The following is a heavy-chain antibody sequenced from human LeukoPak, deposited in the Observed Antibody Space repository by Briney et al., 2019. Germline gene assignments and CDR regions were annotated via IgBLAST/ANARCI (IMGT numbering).Heavy chain of an antibody. CDR1: GFTFSSYG. CDR3: AKDIVVVPAAKGTTYYYGMDV. Sequence: GGSLRLSCAASGFTFSSYGMHWVRQAPGKGLEWVAVISYDGSNKYYADSVKGRFTISRDNSKNTLYLQMNSLRAEDTAVYYCAKDIVVVPAAKGTTYYYGMDVWGQGTTVTVSS. CDR2: ISYDGSNK. J-gene: IGHJ6*02. D-gene: IGHD2-2*01. V-gene: IGHV3-30*18.